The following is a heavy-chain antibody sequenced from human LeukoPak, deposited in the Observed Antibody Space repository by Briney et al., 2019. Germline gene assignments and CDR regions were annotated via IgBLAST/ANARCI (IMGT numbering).Heavy chain of an antibody. V-gene: IGHV3-9*01. Sequence: LTGGSLRLSCAASGFTFDDYAMHWVRQAPGKGLEWVSGISWNSGSIGYADSVKGRFTISRDNAKNSLYLQMNSLRAEDTASYYCATPGYWGQGTLVTVSS. CDR1: GFTFDDYA. CDR3: ATPGY. CDR2: ISWNSGSI. D-gene: IGHD2-2*01. J-gene: IGHJ4*02.